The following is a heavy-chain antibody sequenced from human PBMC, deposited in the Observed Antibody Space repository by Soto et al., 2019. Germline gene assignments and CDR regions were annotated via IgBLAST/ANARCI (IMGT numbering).Heavy chain of an antibody. CDR1: GFTFDDYA. CDR2: ISWNGAAT. J-gene: IGHJ4*02. CDR3: ANLPLYGSGFDC. D-gene: IGHD3-10*01. Sequence: EAKLVESGGGLVQPGRSLRLSCVASGFTFDDYAIHWVRQAPGKGLEWVSGISWNGAATGYADSVKGRFTISRDNAKNSLYLQMSSLRTEDTAIYYCANLPLYGSGFDCWGQGTLVTVSS. V-gene: IGHV3-9*01.